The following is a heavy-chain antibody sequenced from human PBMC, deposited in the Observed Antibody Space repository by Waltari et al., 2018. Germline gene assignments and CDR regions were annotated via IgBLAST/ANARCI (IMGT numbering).Heavy chain of an antibody. D-gene: IGHD2-8*02. J-gene: IGHJ6*02. CDR3: ASCTGGNCYYYGFDV. V-gene: IGHV3-30*03. CDR2: ISSDGSRK. CDR1: GFTFSSSG. Sequence: QVQLVESGGGVVQPGRSLRLSCAASGFTFSSSGMHWFRQTPGRGREWVAVISSDGSRKSYADSVKGRFSISRDNSKNSLSLEMNSLRPEDTAVYYCASCTGGNCYYYGFDVWGQGTTVTVSS.